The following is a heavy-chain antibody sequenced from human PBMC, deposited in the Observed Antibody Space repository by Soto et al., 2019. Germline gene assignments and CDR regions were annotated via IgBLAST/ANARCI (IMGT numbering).Heavy chain of an antibody. J-gene: IGHJ6*02. V-gene: IGHV4-38-2*02. CDR2: TYYGASS. CDR3: AREGYSDTYSYYQTLDV. CDR1: GYSISSGYY. D-gene: IGHD4-17*01. Sequence: SETLSLTCAVSGYSISSGYYWGWIRQPPGKGLEWLGTTYYGASSYYNPSLRSRITILLDASTNQLSLKLSSVTAADTAVYYCAREGYSDTYSYYQTLDVWGQGTTVTVSS.